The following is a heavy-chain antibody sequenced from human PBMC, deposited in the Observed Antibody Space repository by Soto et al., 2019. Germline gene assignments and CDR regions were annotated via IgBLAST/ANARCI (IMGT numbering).Heavy chain of an antibody. V-gene: IGHV4-30-2*01. CDR1: GGSISSGGYS. CDR2: IYHSGST. CDR3: AAGGGLPRYY. Sequence: QLRLQESGSGLVKPSQTLSLTCAVSGGSISSGGYSWSWIRQPAGKGLEWIGYIYHSGSTYYNPSLKSRVTISVDRSKNQFSLKLSSVTAADTAVYYCAAGGGLPRYYWGQGTLVTVSS. J-gene: IGHJ4*02. D-gene: IGHD5-12*01.